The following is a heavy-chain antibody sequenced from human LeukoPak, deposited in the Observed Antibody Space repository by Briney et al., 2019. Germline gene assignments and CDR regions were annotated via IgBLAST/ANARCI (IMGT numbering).Heavy chain of an antibody. J-gene: IGHJ4*02. CDR2: ISYDGSNK. Sequence: PGGSLRLSCAASGFTFSSYAMHWVRQAPGKGLEWVAVISYDGSNKYYADSVKGRFTISRDNSKNTLYLQMNSLRAEDTAVYYSAREGVSGSAYLYYFDYWGQGTLVTVSS. CDR3: AREGVSGSAYLYYFDY. CDR1: GFTFSSYA. V-gene: IGHV3-30*04. D-gene: IGHD1-26*01.